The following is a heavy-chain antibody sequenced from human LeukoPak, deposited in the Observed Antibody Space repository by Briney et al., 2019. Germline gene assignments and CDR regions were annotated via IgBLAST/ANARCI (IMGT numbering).Heavy chain of an antibody. J-gene: IGHJ4*02. CDR2: ISSSSSYI. D-gene: IGHD6-13*01. V-gene: IGHV3-21*01. CDR3: ARGRYSSSWYFDY. Sequence: GGSLRLSCAASGFTFSSYSMNWVRQAPGKGLEWVSSISSSSSYIYYADSVKGRFTISRDNAKNSLYLQVNSLRAEDTAVYYCARGRYSSSWYFDYWGQGTLVILSS. CDR1: GFTFSSYS.